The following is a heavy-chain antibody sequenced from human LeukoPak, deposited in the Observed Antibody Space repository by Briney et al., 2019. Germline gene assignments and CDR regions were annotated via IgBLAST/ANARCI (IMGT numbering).Heavy chain of an antibody. Sequence: KPSETLSLTCTVSGGSISSSSYYWGWIRQPPGKGLEWIGSIYYSGSTYYNPSLKSRVTISVDTSKNQFSLKLSSVTAADTAVYYCARWDGYNVRLAFDIWGQGTMVTVSS. J-gene: IGHJ3*02. D-gene: IGHD5-24*01. V-gene: IGHV4-39*07. CDR3: ARWDGYNVRLAFDI. CDR1: GGSISSSSYY. CDR2: IYYSGST.